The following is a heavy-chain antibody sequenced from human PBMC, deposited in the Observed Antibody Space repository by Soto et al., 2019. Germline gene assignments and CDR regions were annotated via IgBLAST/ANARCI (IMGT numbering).Heavy chain of an antibody. D-gene: IGHD1-26*01. Sequence: QVQLVQSGAEVKKPGSSVKVSCTASGGTFSRYGFTWVRQAPGQGFQWMGGIIPIFGTTHYEQNFQGRLSITADESTSTVYRELSSLRSDDTAIYFCARTSYQWEALHYFDFWGQGTLVTVSS. CDR2: IIPIFGTT. V-gene: IGHV1-69*01. J-gene: IGHJ4*02. CDR1: GGTFSRYG. CDR3: ARTSYQWEALHYFDF.